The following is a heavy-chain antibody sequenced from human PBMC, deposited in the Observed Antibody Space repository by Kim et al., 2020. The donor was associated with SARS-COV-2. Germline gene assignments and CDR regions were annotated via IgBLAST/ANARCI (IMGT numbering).Heavy chain of an antibody. CDR1: GYTFKTYP. Sequence: ASVKVSCKASGYTFKTYPIHWPRQAPGQRLEWMGWVNAANDQTMYSQKFQGRVTISRDTSANTAYMELNSLTTEDTAFYYCARDMNPTVYDYWGQGTLVTVSS. D-gene: IGHD4-4*01. J-gene: IGHJ4*02. CDR3: ARDMNPTVYDY. V-gene: IGHV1-3*01. CDR2: VNAANDQT.